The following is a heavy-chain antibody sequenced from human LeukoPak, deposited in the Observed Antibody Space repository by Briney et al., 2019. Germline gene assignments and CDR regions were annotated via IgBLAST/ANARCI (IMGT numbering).Heavy chain of an antibody. Sequence: QPGGSLRLSCAASGFTFSSYPMSWVRQAPGKGLEWVSAISGSGGSTYYADSVKGRFTISRDNSKNTLYLQMNSLRAEDTAVYYCAKDPLGTESGSYYGRRASFDYWGQGTLVTVSS. CDR2: ISGSGGST. CDR1: GFTFSSYP. J-gene: IGHJ4*02. V-gene: IGHV3-23*01. D-gene: IGHD1-26*01. CDR3: AKDPLGTESGSYYGRRASFDY.